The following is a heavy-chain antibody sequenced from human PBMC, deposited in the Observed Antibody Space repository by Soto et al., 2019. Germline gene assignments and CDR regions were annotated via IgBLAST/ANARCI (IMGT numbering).Heavy chain of an antibody. J-gene: IGHJ4*02. Sequence: QVQLQESGPGLVKPSQTLSLRCTVSGGSISSVNYYWNWIRQDPGKGLEWIGYIDYSGSTSYRPSLKRRITISRDTSKNDFSLNLRSVTAADTAVYYCARGYDSSGYFVPYYFDIWGQGSLLTVSS. CDR2: IDYSGST. D-gene: IGHD3-22*01. CDR1: GGSISSVNYY. V-gene: IGHV4-31*03. CDR3: ARGYDSSGYFVPYYFDI.